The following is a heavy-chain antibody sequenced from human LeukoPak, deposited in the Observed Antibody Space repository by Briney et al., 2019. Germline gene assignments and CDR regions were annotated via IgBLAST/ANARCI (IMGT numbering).Heavy chain of an antibody. CDR2: MNPNSGNT. V-gene: IGHV1-8*02. Sequence: GASVKVSCKASGYTFTSYGISWVRQAPGQGLEWMGWMNPNSGNTGYAQKFQGRVTMTRNTTISTAYMELTSLRSDDTAVYYHARADYDTSASTRKQIDFWGQGTLVTVSS. CDR1: GYTFTSYG. D-gene: IGHD3-22*01. CDR3: ARADYDTSASTRKQIDF. J-gene: IGHJ4*02.